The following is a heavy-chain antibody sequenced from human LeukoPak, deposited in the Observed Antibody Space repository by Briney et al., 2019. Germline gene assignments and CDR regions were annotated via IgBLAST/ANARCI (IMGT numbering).Heavy chain of an antibody. V-gene: IGHV3-30*03. CDR2: ISYDGSNK. J-gene: IGHJ4*02. CDR1: GFTFSSYG. Sequence: GRSLRLSCAASGFTFSSYGMHWIRQAPGKGLEWVAVISYDGSNKHYADSVKGRFTISRDNSKNTLYLQMNSLRAEDTAVYYCARQQQLVPLTDYWGQGTLVTVSS. CDR3: ARQQQLVPLTDY. D-gene: IGHD6-13*01.